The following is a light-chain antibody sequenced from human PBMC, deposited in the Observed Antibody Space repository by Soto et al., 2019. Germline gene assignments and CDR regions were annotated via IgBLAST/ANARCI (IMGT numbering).Light chain of an antibody. CDR1: ESLDNK. CDR3: QQYKNWPWT. J-gene: IGKJ1*01. V-gene: IGKV3-15*01. CDR2: GTS. Sequence: EIVMTQSPVSLSLSPGERATLSRRASESLDNKFAWHQQKPGQAPRLLIYGTSTRATGIPARFSGSGSGTEFTLTISSLQSEDFAVYYCQQYKNWPWTFGQGTKVEVK.